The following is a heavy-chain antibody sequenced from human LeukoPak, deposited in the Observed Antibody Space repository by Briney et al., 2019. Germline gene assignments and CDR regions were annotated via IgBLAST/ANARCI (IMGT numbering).Heavy chain of an antibody. V-gene: IGHV1-2*02. D-gene: IGHD4-17*01. CDR3: ARDKYFDYGDNAYFDY. Sequence: GASVMVSCKASGYTFTGYYIHWVRQAPGQGLEWMGWINPNSGGTKYAQKFQGRVTMTRDTSISTAYMELSRLRSDDTAVYYCARDKYFDYGDNAYFDYWGQGTLVTVSS. CDR1: GYTFTGYY. J-gene: IGHJ4*02. CDR2: INPNSGGT.